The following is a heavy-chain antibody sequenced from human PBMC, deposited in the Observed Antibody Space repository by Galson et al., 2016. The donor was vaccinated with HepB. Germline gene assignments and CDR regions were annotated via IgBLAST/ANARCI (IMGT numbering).Heavy chain of an antibody. CDR2: FDPEDGER. CDR3: AVVMVDFELDAFDF. V-gene: IGHV1-24*01. D-gene: IGHD2-15*01. CDR1: GYTLTELS. J-gene: IGHJ3*01. Sequence: SVKDSCKVSGYTLTELSMHWVRQAPGKGLEWMGGFDPEDGERMYAEKFQGRVTMTEDTSTDTAYMDLSSLRSEDTAVYYCAVVMVDFELDAFDFWGQGTMVTVSS.